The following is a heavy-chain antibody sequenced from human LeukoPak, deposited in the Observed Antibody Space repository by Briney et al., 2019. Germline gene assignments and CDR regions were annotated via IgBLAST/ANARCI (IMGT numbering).Heavy chain of an antibody. V-gene: IGHV4-59*01. CDR3: AGDGSSWYSPTIRVPFDY. CDR2: IYYSGRT. CDR1: GGSISSYY. J-gene: IGHJ4*02. Sequence: SETLSLTCTVSGGSISSYYWSWIRQPPGKGLEWSGYIYYSGRTNYNPSLKSRVTISVETSKKQFSLMLRSVTSAVTAVYYCAGDGSSWYSPTIRVPFDYWGQGTLVTVSS. D-gene: IGHD6-13*01.